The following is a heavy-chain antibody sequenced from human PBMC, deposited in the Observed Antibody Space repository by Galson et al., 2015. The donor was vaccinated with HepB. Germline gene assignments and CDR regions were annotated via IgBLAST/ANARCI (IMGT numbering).Heavy chain of an antibody. Sequence: SLRLSCAASGFTFGSYAMHWVRQAPGKGLEWVAVISYDGSNKYYADSVKGRFTISRDNSKNTLYLQMNSLRAEDTAVYYCARQGVTAIHDHDAFDIWGQGAMVTVSS. CDR1: GFTFGSYA. CDR3: ARQGVTAIHDHDAFDI. CDR2: ISYDGSNK. V-gene: IGHV3-30*04. J-gene: IGHJ3*02. D-gene: IGHD2-21*02.